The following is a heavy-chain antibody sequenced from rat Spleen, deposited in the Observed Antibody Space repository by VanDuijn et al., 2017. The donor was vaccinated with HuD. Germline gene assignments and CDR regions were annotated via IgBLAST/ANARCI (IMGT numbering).Heavy chain of an antibody. V-gene: IGHV3-4*01. CDR3: ARMGSSLFAY. D-gene: IGHD1-2*01. CDR1: GYTITSGY. J-gene: IGHJ3*01. CDR2: ISYSGNT. Sequence: EIQLQESGPGLVKPSQSLSLTCSVTGYTITSGYDWSWIRKFPGNKMEWMGYISYSGNTNYNPSLKSRSSITRDTSKNQFFLLLNSVITDDTATYYCARMGSSLFAYWGQGTLVTVSS.